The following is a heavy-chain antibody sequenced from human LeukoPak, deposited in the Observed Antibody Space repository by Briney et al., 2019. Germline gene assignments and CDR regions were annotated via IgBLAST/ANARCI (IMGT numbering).Heavy chain of an antibody. Sequence: GGCLGLSCAAAGFPFTSYSTNWVRQAPGKGREWVSYICGSGNTIYYADSVKGRFTISRDNAKSSLYLQMNSLRVEDTAVYYCARGTYYFEKWGQGTLVTVSS. D-gene: IGHD1/OR15-1a*01. V-gene: IGHV3-48*04. J-gene: IGHJ4*02. CDR3: ARGTYYFEK. CDR1: GFPFTSYS. CDR2: ICGSGNTI.